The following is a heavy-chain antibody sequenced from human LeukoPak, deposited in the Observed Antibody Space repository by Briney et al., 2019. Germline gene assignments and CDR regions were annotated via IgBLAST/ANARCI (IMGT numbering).Heavy chain of an antibody. J-gene: IGHJ3*02. CDR3: ARINSGRHLGDAFDI. CDR1: GFTFDDFS. Sequence: PGGSLRLSCAASGFTFDDFSIHWVRQTPGKGLEWVSLISKYGDRTYYADSVEGRFTISRDNAKNSLFLQMNSLRAEDTAVYYCARINSGRHLGDAFDIWGQGTTVTVSS. D-gene: IGHD1-26*01. CDR2: ISKYGDRT. V-gene: IGHV3-43*01.